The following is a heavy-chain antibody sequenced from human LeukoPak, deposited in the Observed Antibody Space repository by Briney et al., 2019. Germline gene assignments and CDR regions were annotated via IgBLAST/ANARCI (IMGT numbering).Heavy chain of an antibody. CDR1: GFTFSSYW. CDR3: ARGVRGYSYGFDY. J-gene: IGHJ4*02. CDR2: IKQDGSEK. V-gene: IGHV3-7*01. D-gene: IGHD5-18*01. Sequence: PGGSLRLSCAASGFTFSSYWMSWVRQAPGKGLEWVANIKQDGSEKYYVDSVKGRFTISRDNAKSSLYLQMNSLRAEDTAVYYCARGVRGYSYGFDYWGQGTLATVSS.